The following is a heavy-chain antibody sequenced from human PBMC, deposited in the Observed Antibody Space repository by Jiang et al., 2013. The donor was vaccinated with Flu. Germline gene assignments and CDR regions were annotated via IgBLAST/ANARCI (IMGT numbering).Heavy chain of an antibody. CDR3: ATSRTGYCSSTSCYVHWFDP. J-gene: IGHJ5*02. Sequence: QSGSELKKPGASVKVSCKASGYTFTSYAMNWVRQAPGQGLEWMGWINTNTGNPTYAQGFTGRFVFSLDTSVSTAYLQICSLKAEDTAVYYCATSRTGYCSSTSCYVHWFDPWGQGTLVTVSS. D-gene: IGHD2-2*01. CDR1: GYTFTSYA. V-gene: IGHV7-4-1*01. CDR2: INTNTGNP.